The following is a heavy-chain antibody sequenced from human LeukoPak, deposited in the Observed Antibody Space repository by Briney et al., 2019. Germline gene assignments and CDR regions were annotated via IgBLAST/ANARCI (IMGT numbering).Heavy chain of an antibody. CDR2: INPSGGST. J-gene: IGHJ5*02. D-gene: IGHD1-26*01. V-gene: IGHV1-46*01. CDR1: GYTFTSYY. Sequence: GASVKVSCKASGYTFTSYYMHWVRQAPGQGLEWMGIINPSGGSTSYAQKFQGRVTMTRDMSTSTVYMELSSLRSEDTAVYYCARDRDRTSTTHLSGGWFDPWGQGTLVNVSS. CDR3: ARDRDRTSTTHLSGGWFDP.